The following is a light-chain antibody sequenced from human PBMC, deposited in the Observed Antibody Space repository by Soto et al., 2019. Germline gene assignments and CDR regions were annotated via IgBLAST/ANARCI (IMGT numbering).Light chain of an antibody. Sequence: QSALTQPASVSGSPGQSITISCTGTSSDVGSYNLVSWYQQHPGKAPKLMIYEGSKRPSGVSNRFSGSKSGNTASLTISGLQAEDESEYYCCSYAGSSTSVVFGGGTKVTVL. CDR1: SSDVGSYNL. CDR3: CSYAGSSTSVV. CDR2: EGS. J-gene: IGLJ2*01. V-gene: IGLV2-23*01.